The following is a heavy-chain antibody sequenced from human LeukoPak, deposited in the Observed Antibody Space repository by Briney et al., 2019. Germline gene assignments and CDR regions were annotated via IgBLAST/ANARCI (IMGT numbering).Heavy chain of an antibody. D-gene: IGHD1-20*01. CDR3: ARATRYNWNDRNPYYFDY. CDR2: IIPIFGSA. CDR1: GGTFVSSYG. Sequence: GASVKVSCKASGGTFVSSYGISWVRQAPGQGLEWMGGIIPIFGSANYAQMFQGRVTITADDSTSTAYMGLSSLRSEDTAVYYCARATRYNWNDRNPYYFDYWGQGTLVTVSS. V-gene: IGHV1-69*13. J-gene: IGHJ4*02.